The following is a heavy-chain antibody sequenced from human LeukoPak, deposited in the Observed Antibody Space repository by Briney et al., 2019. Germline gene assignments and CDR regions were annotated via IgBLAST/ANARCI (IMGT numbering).Heavy chain of an antibody. V-gene: IGHV5-51*01. CDR1: GYSFTTYW. CDR2: IDPSDPDT. CDR3: ARQTAMGRSGDY. Sequence: GESLKISCKASGYSFTTYWIGWVRQMPGKGLEWMGIIDPSDPDTRYTPSFQGQVTISADKSLTTAYPQWNSLKASDTALYYCARQTAMGRSGDYWGQGTLVTVSS. J-gene: IGHJ4*02. D-gene: IGHD5-18*01.